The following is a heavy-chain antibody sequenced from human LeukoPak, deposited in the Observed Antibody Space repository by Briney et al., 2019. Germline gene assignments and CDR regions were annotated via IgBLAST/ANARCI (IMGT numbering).Heavy chain of an antibody. CDR1: GFTFSSYS. Sequence: GGSLRLSCAASGFTFSSYSMNWVRQAPGKGLEWVSSISSSSSYIYYADSVKGRFTISRDNAKNSLYLQTNSLRAEDTAVYYCTRDRERITMVRGVPFDYWGQGTLVTVSS. CDR2: ISSSSSYI. CDR3: TRDRERITMVRGVPFDY. V-gene: IGHV3-21*01. D-gene: IGHD3-10*01. J-gene: IGHJ4*02.